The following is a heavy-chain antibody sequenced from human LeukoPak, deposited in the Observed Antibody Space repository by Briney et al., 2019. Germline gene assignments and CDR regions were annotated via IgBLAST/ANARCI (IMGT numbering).Heavy chain of an antibody. Sequence: GGSLRLSCAASGFTFSLYGMHWVRKAPGKGLEWVTFIRYDGSKTSYADSVKGRFTVSRDNSKSTLFVQMNNLRLEDTAVYYCAKSGDINYHYMDVWGKGTTVTISS. D-gene: IGHD1-26*01. J-gene: IGHJ6*03. CDR2: IRYDGSKT. CDR3: AKSGDINYHYMDV. V-gene: IGHV3-30*02. CDR1: GFTFSLYG.